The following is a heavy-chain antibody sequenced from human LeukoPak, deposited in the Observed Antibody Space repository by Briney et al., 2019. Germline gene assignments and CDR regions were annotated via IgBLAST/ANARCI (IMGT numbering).Heavy chain of an antibody. CDR2: IDPSGGST. D-gene: IGHD1-1*01. CDR1: GYSFTSYW. J-gene: IGHJ4*02. V-gene: IGHV1-46*01. Sequence: GESLKISCKGSGYSFTSYWIAWVRQGPGQGLEWMGIIDPSGGSTSYAQKFQGRVTMTRDTSTSTVYMELSGLRSEDTAVYYCARDKSGTTQGDFDYWGQGTLVTVSS. CDR3: ARDKSGTTQGDFDY.